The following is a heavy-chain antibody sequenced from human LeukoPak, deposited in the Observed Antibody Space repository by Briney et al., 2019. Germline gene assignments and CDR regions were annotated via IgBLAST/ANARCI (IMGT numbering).Heavy chain of an antibody. CDR3: ARDSTGGSYYDS. J-gene: IGHJ4*02. CDR2: IYHSGGT. CDR1: GGSISTSNYY. V-gene: IGHV4-61*01. D-gene: IGHD1-26*01. Sequence: SETLSLTCTVSGGSISTSNYYWGWIRQPPGKGLEWIGYIYHSGGTTYNPSLESRVTLSVDTSKNQFSLKLHSVTAADTAVYYCARDSTGGSYYDSWGQGTLVTVSS.